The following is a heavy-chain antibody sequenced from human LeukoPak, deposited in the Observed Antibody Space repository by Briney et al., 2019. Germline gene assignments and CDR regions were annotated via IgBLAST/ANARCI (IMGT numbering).Heavy chain of an antibody. V-gene: IGHV3-7*01. Sequence: PGGSLRLSCAASGFTFSDYWMAWVRQSPGKGLEWVANIKQDGNERNYVDSVRGRFTISRDNAKSSLFLQMSSLRVDDTAVYYCARDQGGALDYWGQGSLVTGSS. D-gene: IGHD4-17*01. J-gene: IGHJ4*02. CDR1: GFTFSDYW. CDR3: ARDQGGALDY. CDR2: IKQDGNER.